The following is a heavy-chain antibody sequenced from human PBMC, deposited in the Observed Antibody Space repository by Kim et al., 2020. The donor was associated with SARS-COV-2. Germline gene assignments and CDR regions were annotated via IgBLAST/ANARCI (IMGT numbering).Heavy chain of an antibody. D-gene: IGHD2-15*01. V-gene: IGHV3-23*01. J-gene: IGHJ6*02. CDR3: AKDNIYGMDV. CDR1: GFTFSSYA. Sequence: GGSLRLSCAASGFTFSSYAMSWVRQAPGKGLEWVSTISGSGGNTYYADSVKGRFTISRDNSKNTLYLQMNSLRAEDTAVYYCAKDNIYGMDVWGQGTTVTVSS. CDR2: ISGSGGNT.